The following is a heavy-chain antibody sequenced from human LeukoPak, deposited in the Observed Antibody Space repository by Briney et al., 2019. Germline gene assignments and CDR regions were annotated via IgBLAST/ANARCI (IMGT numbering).Heavy chain of an antibody. CDR3: GRQGYTASYYFFDY. J-gene: IGHJ4*02. V-gene: IGHV4-4*07. D-gene: IGHD1-26*01. CDR2: IYTTGTT. CDR1: GGSIRSYY. Sequence: PSETLSLTCTVSGGSIRSYYWGWVRQPPGKGLGWIGRIYTTGTTQYNPSLKSRVTMSVDTSTNQFSLNLRSMTAADTAVYYCGRQGYTASYYFFDYWSQGTLVAVS.